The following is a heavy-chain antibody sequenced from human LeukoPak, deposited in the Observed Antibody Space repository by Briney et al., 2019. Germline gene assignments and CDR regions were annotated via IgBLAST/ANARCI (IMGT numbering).Heavy chain of an antibody. CDR3: AREMAAIQDLDY. Sequence: GGSLRLSCAASGFTFSSYEMNWVRQAPGKGLEWVSYISSGGSTVHYADSVKGRFTISRDNAKNSLYLQMNSLRAEDTAVYYCAREMAAIQDLDYWGQGTLVTVSS. CDR1: GFTFSSYE. CDR2: ISSGGSTV. J-gene: IGHJ4*02. D-gene: IGHD5-24*01. V-gene: IGHV3-48*03.